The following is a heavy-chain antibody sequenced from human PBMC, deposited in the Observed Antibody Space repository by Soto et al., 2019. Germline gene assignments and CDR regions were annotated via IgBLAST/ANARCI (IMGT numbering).Heavy chain of an antibody. CDR3: ARDDARTDFWSGYNSYYFDY. V-gene: IGHV3-21*01. J-gene: IGHJ4*02. D-gene: IGHD3-3*01. Sequence: GGSLRLSCAASGFTFSSYSMNWVRQAPGKGLEWVSSISSSSSYIYYADSVKGRFTISRDNAKNSLYLQMNSLRAEDTAVYYCARDDARTDFWSGYNSYYFDYWGQGTLVTVSS. CDR1: GFTFSSYS. CDR2: ISSSSSYI.